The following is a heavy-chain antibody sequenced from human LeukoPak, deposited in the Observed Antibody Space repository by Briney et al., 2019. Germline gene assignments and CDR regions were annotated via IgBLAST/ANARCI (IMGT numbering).Heavy chain of an antibody. Sequence: PGGSLRLSCAASGFTVSNNYMSWVRRAPGKGLEWVSVIYSGGSTYYADSVKGRFTISRDNSKNTLFLQMNSLRAEDTAVYYCATDGAAAGYFDYWGQGTLVTVSS. J-gene: IGHJ4*02. CDR3: ATDGAAAGYFDY. CDR1: GFTVSNNY. V-gene: IGHV3-53*01. D-gene: IGHD6-13*01. CDR2: IYSGGST.